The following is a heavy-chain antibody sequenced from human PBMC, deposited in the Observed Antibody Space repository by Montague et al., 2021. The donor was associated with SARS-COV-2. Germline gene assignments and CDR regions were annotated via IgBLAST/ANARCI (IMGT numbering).Heavy chain of an antibody. D-gene: IGHD3-10*01. CDR1: GASISSGDDY. Sequence: TLSLTCTVSGASISSGDDYWSWIRQPAGKGLEWIGRIYTSGGTKYNPSLNSRVTILVDTSKNQFSLKLSSVTAADTAVYYCARSLDPSGTYYLPYWGQGTLVTVSS. CDR3: ARSLDPSGTYYLPY. V-gene: IGHV4-61*02. J-gene: IGHJ4*02. CDR2: IYTSGGT.